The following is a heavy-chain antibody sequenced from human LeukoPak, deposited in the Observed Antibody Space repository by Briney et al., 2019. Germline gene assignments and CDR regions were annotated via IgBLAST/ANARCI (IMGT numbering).Heavy chain of an antibody. CDR3: ASVTQNYGSGSYYNDY. CDR2: IKHDGSED. CDR1: GFTFSSYW. J-gene: IGHJ4*02. V-gene: IGHV3-7*01. Sequence: GGSLRLSCAASGFTFSSYWMTWVRQAPGKGLEWVATIKHDGSEDYYLDSVKGRFTISRDNAKNSLYLQMNSLRAEDTAVYYCASVTQNYGSGSYYNDYWGQGTLVTVSS. D-gene: IGHD3-10*01.